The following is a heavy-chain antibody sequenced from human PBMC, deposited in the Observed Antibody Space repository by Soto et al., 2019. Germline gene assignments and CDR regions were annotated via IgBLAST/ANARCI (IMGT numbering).Heavy chain of an antibody. Sequence: TGGSLRLSCAASGFTFSSYSMHWVRQAPGKGLEWVSCISWSSGSIGYADSVKGRFTISRDNAKNSLYLQMNRLRAEDTACYYCAKAVRFLEWLTDYWGQGSLVTVSS. V-gene: IGHV3-9*01. J-gene: IGHJ4*02. CDR3: AKAVRFLEWLTDY. D-gene: IGHD3-3*01. CDR1: GFTFSSYS. CDR2: ISWSSGSI.